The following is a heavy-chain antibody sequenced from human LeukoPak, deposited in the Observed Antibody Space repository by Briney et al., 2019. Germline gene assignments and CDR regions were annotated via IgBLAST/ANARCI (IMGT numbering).Heavy chain of an antibody. CDR3: AREYSRTIDY. V-gene: IGHV1-8*01. J-gene: IGHJ4*02. CDR2: MDPNSGNT. CDR1: GYTFTSYD. D-gene: IGHD1-7*01. Sequence: ASVKVSCKASGYTFTSYDIHWVRQATGQGLEWMGWMDPNSGNTGYAQKFQGRITMTRNTSIRTAYMELSSLRSEDTAVYYCAREYSRTIDYWGQGTLVSVSS.